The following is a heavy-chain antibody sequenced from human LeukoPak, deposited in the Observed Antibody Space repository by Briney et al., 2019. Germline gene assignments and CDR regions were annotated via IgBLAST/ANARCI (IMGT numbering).Heavy chain of an antibody. CDR2: ISGSGNSI. CDR3: ARGVPQQCWFDP. V-gene: IGHV3-21*01. CDR1: GFTFSHYS. Sequence: PGGSLRLSCAVSGFTFSHYSMNWVRQAPGKGLEWVSSISGSGNSIYYVDSVKGRFTVSRDSAKNSLFLQMNSLRVDDTAVYYCARGVPQQCWFDPWGQGTLVTVSS. J-gene: IGHJ5*02. D-gene: IGHD6-13*01.